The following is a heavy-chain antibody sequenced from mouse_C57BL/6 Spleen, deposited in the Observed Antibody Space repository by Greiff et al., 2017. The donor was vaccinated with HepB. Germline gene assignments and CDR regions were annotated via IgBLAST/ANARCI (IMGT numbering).Heavy chain of an antibody. CDR1: GYSIPSGYY. V-gene: IGHV3-6*01. CDR3: AIDPPYENYFDY. Sequence: DVQLQESGPGLVKPSQSLSLTCSVTGYSIPSGYYWNWIRQFPGNKLEWMGYISYDGSNNYNPSLKNRISITRDTSKNQFFLKLNSVTTEDTATYYCAIDPPYENYFDYWGQGTTLTVSS. D-gene: IGHD2-3*01. J-gene: IGHJ2*01. CDR2: ISYDGSN.